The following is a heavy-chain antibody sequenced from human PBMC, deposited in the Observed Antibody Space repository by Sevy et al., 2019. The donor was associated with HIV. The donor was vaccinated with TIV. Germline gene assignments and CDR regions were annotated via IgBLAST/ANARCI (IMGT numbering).Heavy chain of an antibody. J-gene: IGHJ2*01. CDR2: INPNSGGT. CDR1: GYTFTGYY. V-gene: IGHV1-2*02. Sequence: ASVKVSCKASGYTFTGYYMHWVRQAPGQGVEWMGWINPNSGGTNYAQKFQGRVTMTRDTSISTAYMELSRLRSDDTAVYYCARVGGCSSTSCYWYFDLSGRGTLVTVSS. D-gene: IGHD2-2*01. CDR3: ARVGGCSSTSCYWYFDL.